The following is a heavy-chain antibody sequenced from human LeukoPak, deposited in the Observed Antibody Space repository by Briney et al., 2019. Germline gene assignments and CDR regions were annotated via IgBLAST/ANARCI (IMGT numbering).Heavy chain of an antibody. Sequence: GSLRLSCAASGFTFSNYWMSWVRQAPGKGLEWVANIKQDGSDEDYVDSVKGRFTISRDNAKNSLYLQMNSLRAEDTAVFHCARGRKFYDYWGQGTLVSVSS. J-gene: IGHJ4*02. V-gene: IGHV3-7*04. CDR3: ARGRKFYDY. CDR1: GFTFSNYW. CDR2: IKQDGSDE. D-gene: IGHD1-14*01.